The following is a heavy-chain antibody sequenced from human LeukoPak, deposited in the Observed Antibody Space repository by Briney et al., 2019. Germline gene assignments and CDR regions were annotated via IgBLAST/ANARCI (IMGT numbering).Heavy chain of an antibody. CDR2: ISSSRNDI. D-gene: IGHD6-6*01. J-gene: IGHJ4*01. CDR1: GFTFSSYT. Sequence: GRSLRLSCAASGFTFSSYTIHWVRQAPGKGLEWVSSISSSRNDIYYADSVKGRFTISRDNVKSSLYLQMNSLRAEDTAVYYCASGYSRSSNDYWGHGTLVTVSS. V-gene: IGHV3-21*01. CDR3: ASGYSRSSNDY.